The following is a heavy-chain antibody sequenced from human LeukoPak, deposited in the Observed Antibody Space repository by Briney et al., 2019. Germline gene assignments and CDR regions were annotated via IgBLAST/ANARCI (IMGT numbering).Heavy chain of an antibody. CDR2: MNPNSGNT. CDR1: GYTFTSYD. Sequence: ASVKVSCKASGYTFTSYDINWVRQATGQGLEWMGWMNPNSGNTGYAQKFQGRVTMTRNTSISTAYMELSSLRSEDTAVYYCARLTTTVTRNWFDPWGQGTLVTVSS. V-gene: IGHV1-8*01. J-gene: IGHJ5*02. D-gene: IGHD4-17*01. CDR3: ARLTTTVTRNWFDP.